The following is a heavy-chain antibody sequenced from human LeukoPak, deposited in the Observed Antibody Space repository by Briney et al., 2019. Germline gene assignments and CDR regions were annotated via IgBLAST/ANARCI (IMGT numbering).Heavy chain of an antibody. V-gene: IGHV4-4*02. Sequence: SETLSLTCAVSGGSISSSNWWSWVRQPPGKGLEWIGEIYHSGSTNDNPSLKSRVTISVDKSKNQFSLKLSSVTAADTAVYYCARSVLTGSYFDYWGQGTLVTVSS. J-gene: IGHJ4*02. CDR3: ARSVLTGSYFDY. CDR2: IYHSGST. D-gene: IGHD3-9*01. CDR1: GGSISSSNW.